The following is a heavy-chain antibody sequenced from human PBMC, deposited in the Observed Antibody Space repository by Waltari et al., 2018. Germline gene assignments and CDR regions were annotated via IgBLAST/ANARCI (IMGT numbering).Heavy chain of an antibody. CDR3: AKDLSSSE. Sequence: EVLLLESGGGFVQPGGSRRLSCAASGFTFSSNAMSWVRQAPGKGLGWVSTISGSGENTYYADSVKGRFSISRDNSKNTLSLQMNSLRAEDTARYFCAKDLSSSEGGQGTLVTVSS. J-gene: IGHJ4*02. CDR1: GFTFSSNA. V-gene: IGHV3-23*01. CDR2: ISGSGENT. D-gene: IGHD6-25*01.